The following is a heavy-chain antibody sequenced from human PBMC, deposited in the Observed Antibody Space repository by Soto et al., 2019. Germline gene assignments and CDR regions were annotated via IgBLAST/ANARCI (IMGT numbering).Heavy chain of an antibody. CDR3: ARDFTWGSFRGVDY. D-gene: IGHD2-8*02. V-gene: IGHV3-30-3*01. CDR2: ISYDGSNK. J-gene: IGHJ4*02. CDR1: GFTFSSYA. Sequence: QVQLVESGGGVVQPGRSLRLSCAASGFTFSSYAMHWVRQAPGKGLEWVAVISYDGSNKYYADSVKGRFTISRDNSKNTLYLQMNSLRAEDTAVYYCARDFTWGSFRGVDYWGQGTLVTVSS.